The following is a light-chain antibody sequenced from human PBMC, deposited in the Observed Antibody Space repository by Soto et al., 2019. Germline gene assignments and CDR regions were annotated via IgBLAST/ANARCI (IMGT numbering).Light chain of an antibody. Sequence: DIQMTQSPSTLSASVGDRVTITCRASQSIGHWLAWYQQKPGKAPKVLIYGASSLDSGVPSRFSGSGSGKEFALTISSLQPDDFATYYCQQYNSYLYTFGQGTKLELK. J-gene: IGKJ2*01. CDR3: QQYNSYLYT. V-gene: IGKV1-5*03. CDR1: QSIGHW. CDR2: GAS.